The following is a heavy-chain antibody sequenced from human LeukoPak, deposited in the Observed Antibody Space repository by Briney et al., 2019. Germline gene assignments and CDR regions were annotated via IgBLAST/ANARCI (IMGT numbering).Heavy chain of an antibody. CDR2: INHSGST. D-gene: IGHD6-19*01. J-gene: IGHJ5*02. CDR3: ARAAVAARWFDP. V-gene: IGHV4-34*01. CDR1: GGSFSGYY. Sequence: PSETLSLTCAVYGGSFSGYYWSWIRQPPGKGLEWIGEINHSGSTSYNPSLKSRVTISVDKSKNQFSLKLSSVTAADTAVYYCARAAVAARWFDPWGQGTLVTVSS.